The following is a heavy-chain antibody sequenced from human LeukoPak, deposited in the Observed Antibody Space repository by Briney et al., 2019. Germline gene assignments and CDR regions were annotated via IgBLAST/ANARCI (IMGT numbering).Heavy chain of an antibody. CDR1: GFTFSNFP. Sequence: PGGSLRLSCAASGFTFSNFPIHWVRQAPGKGLEWVSAISGSGGSTYYADSVKGRFTISRDNSKNTLYLQMNSLRAEDTAVYYCAKEEGGSSGYRRIFGYFDYWGQGTLVTVSS. V-gene: IGHV3-23*01. D-gene: IGHD3-22*01. CDR2: ISGSGGST. J-gene: IGHJ4*02. CDR3: AKEEGGSSGYRRIFGYFDY.